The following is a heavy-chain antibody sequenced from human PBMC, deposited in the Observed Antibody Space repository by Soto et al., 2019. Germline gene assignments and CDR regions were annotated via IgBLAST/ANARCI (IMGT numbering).Heavy chain of an antibody. V-gene: IGHV1-2*04. CDR1: GYTFTGYY. D-gene: IGHD6-13*01. Sequence: GASVKVSCTASGYTFTGYYMHWVRQAPGQGLEWMGWINPNSGGTNYAQKFQGWVTMTRDTSISTAYMELSRLRSDDTAVYYCGIAAAGERTIDYWGQGTLVTVSS. CDR2: INPNSGGT. CDR3: GIAAAGERTIDY. J-gene: IGHJ4*02.